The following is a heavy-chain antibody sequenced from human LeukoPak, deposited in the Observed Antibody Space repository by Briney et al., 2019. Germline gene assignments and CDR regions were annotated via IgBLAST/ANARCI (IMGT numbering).Heavy chain of an antibody. CDR1: GFTFSSYG. V-gene: IGHV3-33*01. Sequence: GASLRLSCAASGFTFSSYGMHWVRRAPGKGLEWVAVIWYDGSNKYYADSVKGRFTISRGNSKNTLYLQMNSLRAEDTAVYYCAREGRCGGDCYYDYWGQGTLVTVSS. CDR3: AREGRCGGDCYYDY. CDR2: IWYDGSNK. D-gene: IGHD2-21*02. J-gene: IGHJ4*02.